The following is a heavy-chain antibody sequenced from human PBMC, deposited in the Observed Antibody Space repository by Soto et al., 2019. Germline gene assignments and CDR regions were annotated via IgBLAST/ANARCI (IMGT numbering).Heavy chain of an antibody. V-gene: IGHV3-23*01. CDR3: AKPIAAAGTVY. J-gene: IGHJ4*02. Sequence: GGSLRLSCAASGFTCSSYAMSWVRQAPGKGLEWVSAISGSGGSTYYADSAKARFTISRDNSKNPLYLQMNSLRAEDTAVSYCAKPIAAAGTVYWAQGTLVTVSS. CDR1: GFTCSSYA. D-gene: IGHD6-13*01. CDR2: ISGSGGST.